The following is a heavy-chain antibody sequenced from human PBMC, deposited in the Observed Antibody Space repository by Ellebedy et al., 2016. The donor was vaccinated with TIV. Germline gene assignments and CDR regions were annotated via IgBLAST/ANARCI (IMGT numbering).Heavy chain of an antibody. CDR1: GFSISNHW. Sequence: GESLKISCTASGFSISNHWMSWLRQAPGKGLEWMANIKQDGSEKYYVDSVKGRFTISRDNAKNSLYLQMNSLRAEDTAMYYCTRIRGGQWLVDYWGQGALVTVSS. CDR3: TRIRGGQWLVDY. V-gene: IGHV3-7*01. J-gene: IGHJ4*02. CDR2: IKQDGSEK. D-gene: IGHD6-19*01.